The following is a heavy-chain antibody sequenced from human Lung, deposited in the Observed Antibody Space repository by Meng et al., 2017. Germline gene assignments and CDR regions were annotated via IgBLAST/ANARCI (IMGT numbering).Heavy chain of an antibody. CDR3: ARCDEGYSGNYPDVFGI. Sequence: GESLKISCAASGFTFSAYWMNWVRQAPGKGLEWVANIKQEGSEKYYVDSVKGRFTISRDNAKNSQYLQMKSLRAEDKAVYYCARCDEGYSGNYPDVFGIWGQGTMVTVSS. CDR1: GFTFSAYW. J-gene: IGHJ3*02. V-gene: IGHV3-7*01. CDR2: IKQEGSEK. D-gene: IGHD1-26*01.